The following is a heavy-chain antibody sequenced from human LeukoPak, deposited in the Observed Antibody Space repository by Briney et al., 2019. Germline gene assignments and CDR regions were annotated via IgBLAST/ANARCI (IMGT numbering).Heavy chain of an antibody. CDR3: ARGLGVFDY. D-gene: IGHD2-8*01. J-gene: IGHJ4*02. CDR2: IYYSGYT. Sequence: SETLSLTCTVSGGSISSSSYYWGWIRQPPGKGLEWIGYIYYSGYTNYNPSLKSRVTISVDTSKNQFSLKLSSVTAADTAVYYCARGLGVFDYWGQGTLVTVSS. V-gene: IGHV4-61*05. CDR1: GGSISSSSYY.